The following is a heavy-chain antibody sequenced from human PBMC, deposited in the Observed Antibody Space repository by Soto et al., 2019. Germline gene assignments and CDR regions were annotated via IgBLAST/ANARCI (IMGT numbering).Heavy chain of an antibody. CDR2: ISYEGSHT. CDR3: AKEVHCGGGSCSWSEGFDY. Sequence: QVQLVESGGGVVQTGRSLRLSCEDSGFIFSSYGMHWVRQAPGKGLEWVAVISYEGSHTYYADSVKGRFTITRDNSKNTLYLQMNSLRPEDTAVYYCAKEVHCGGGSCSWSEGFDYWGQGTLLTVSS. CDR1: GFIFSSYG. J-gene: IGHJ4*02. D-gene: IGHD2-15*01. V-gene: IGHV3-30*18.